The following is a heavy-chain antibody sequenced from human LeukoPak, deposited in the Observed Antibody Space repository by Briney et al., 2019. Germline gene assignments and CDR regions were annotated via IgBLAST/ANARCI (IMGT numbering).Heavy chain of an antibody. Sequence: GGSLRLSCAASGFTFSSYSMNWVCQAPGKGLEWVSSISSSSSYIYYADSVKGRFTISRDNAKNSLYLQMNSLRAEDTAVYYCAREGLGYCSSTSCGEGGMDVWGKGTTVTVSS. CDR3: AREGLGYCSSTSCGEGGMDV. D-gene: IGHD2-2*01. V-gene: IGHV3-21*01. CDR1: GFTFSSYS. CDR2: ISSSSSYI. J-gene: IGHJ6*03.